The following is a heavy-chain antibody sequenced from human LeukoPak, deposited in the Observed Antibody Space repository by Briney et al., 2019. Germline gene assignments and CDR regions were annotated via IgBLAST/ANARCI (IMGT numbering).Heavy chain of an antibody. D-gene: IGHD3-3*01. CDR2: INPSGGST. J-gene: IGHJ6*02. CDR1: GYTFTSYY. V-gene: IGHV1-46*01. Sequence: ASVKVSCKASGYTFTSYYMHWVRQAPGQGLEWMGIINPSGGSTSYAQKFQGGVTMTRDTSTSTVYMELSSLRSEDTAVYYCARDRLEWLLEGYGMDVWGQGTTVTVSS. CDR3: ARDRLEWLLEGYGMDV.